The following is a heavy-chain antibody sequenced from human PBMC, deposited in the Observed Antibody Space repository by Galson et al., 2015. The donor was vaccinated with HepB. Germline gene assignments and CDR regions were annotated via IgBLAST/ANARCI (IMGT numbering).Heavy chain of an antibody. Sequence: CAISGDSVSSNSAAWNWIRQSPSRGLEWLGRTYYRSKWYNDYAVSVKSRITINPDTSKNQFSLQLNSVTPEDTAVYYCARDAQWLLLSLGFDPWGQGTLVTVSS. J-gene: IGHJ5*02. CDR3: ARDAQWLLLSLGFDP. D-gene: IGHD3-22*01. CDR2: TYYRSKWYN. V-gene: IGHV6-1*01. CDR1: GDSVSSNSAA.